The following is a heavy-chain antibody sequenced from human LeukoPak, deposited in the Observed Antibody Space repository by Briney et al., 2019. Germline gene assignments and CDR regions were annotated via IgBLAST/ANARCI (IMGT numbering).Heavy chain of an antibody. D-gene: IGHD2-2*01. CDR2: ISSTSAHI. V-gene: IGHV3-21*01. CDR3: TSRYCSTSNCYSFDN. CDR1: GFSFNTYS. J-gene: IGHJ3*02. Sequence: PGGSLRLSFGASGFSFNTYSMNWVRQAPGKGLEWVSSISSTSAHIFYADSVKGRFSISRDNAKNSLYLQMNSLRVEDTAVYYCTSRYCSTSNCYSFDNWGQGTMVTVSS.